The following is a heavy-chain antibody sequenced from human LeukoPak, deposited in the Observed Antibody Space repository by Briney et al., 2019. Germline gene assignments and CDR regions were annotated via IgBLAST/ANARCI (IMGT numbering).Heavy chain of an antibody. V-gene: IGHV3-23*01. CDR1: GFTFSSYA. CDR3: AKADCSYISCYTLDH. Sequence: GGSLRLSCAASGFTFSSYAMSWVRQAPGKGLEWVAAISGSGDNIYYADSVKGRFTISRDSSKKTLYLQMNILRAEDTAVYYCAKADCSYISCYTLDHWGQGTQVTVSS. D-gene: IGHD2-2*02. CDR2: ISGSGDNI. J-gene: IGHJ4*02.